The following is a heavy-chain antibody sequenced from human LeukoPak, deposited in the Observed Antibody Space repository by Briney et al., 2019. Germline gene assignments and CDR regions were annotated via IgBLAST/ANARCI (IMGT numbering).Heavy chain of an antibody. CDR3: AKANIVVVPAAIRIDY. J-gene: IGHJ4*02. CDR2: IRYDGSNK. V-gene: IGHV3-30*02. Sequence: GGSLRLSCAATGFTFSSYGMHWVRQAPGKGLEWVAFIRYDGSNKYYADSVKGRFTISRDNSKNTLYLQMNSLRAEDTAVYYCAKANIVVVPAAIRIDYWGQGTLVTVSS. D-gene: IGHD2-2*02. CDR1: GFTFSSYG.